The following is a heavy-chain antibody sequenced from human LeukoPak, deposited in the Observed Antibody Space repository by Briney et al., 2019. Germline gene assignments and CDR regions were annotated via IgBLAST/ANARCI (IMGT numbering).Heavy chain of an antibody. CDR3: AKGGRWDYYDSSH. D-gene: IGHD3-22*01. CDR1: GFTFSNYA. V-gene: IGHV3-23*01. CDR2: ISGRAGSP. Sequence: SGGSLRLSCAASGFTFSNYAMSWVRQAPGKGLEWVSAISGRAGSPYYADSVKGRFTISRDNSKNTLYLQMNSLRAEDTAVYYCAKGGRWDYYDSSHWGQGTMVTVSP. J-gene: IGHJ3*01.